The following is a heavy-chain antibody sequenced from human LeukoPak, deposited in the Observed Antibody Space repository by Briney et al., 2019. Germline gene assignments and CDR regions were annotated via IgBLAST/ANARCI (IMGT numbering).Heavy chain of an antibody. CDR3: ARGYGDFYFGMDV. CDR1: GYTFTGYY. J-gene: IGHJ6*02. CDR2: INPNSGGK. V-gene: IGHV1-2*02. Sequence: ASVKVSCKASGYTFTGYYMHWVRQAPGQGLEWMGWINPNSGGKKYAQTFQGRVTMTRDMSISTAYLELSRLRSDDTAVYYCARGYGDFYFGMDVWGQGTTVTVSS. D-gene: IGHD4-17*01.